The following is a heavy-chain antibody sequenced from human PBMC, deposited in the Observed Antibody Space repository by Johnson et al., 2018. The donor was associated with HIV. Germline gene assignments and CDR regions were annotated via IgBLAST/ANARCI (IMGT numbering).Heavy chain of an antibody. CDR2: ISFDGNNK. V-gene: IGHV3-30-3*01. Sequence: QLVESGGGVVQPGRSLRLSCAASGFTFSRNAMHWVRQAPGKGLEWVAVISFDGNNKHYADSVKGRFTISRDNSKNTLYLPMNSLRAEDTALYYCAGCGGDCSDAFDSWGQGTMVNVSS. CDR1: GFTFSRNA. D-gene: IGHD2-21*01. CDR3: AGCGGDCSDAFDS. J-gene: IGHJ3*02.